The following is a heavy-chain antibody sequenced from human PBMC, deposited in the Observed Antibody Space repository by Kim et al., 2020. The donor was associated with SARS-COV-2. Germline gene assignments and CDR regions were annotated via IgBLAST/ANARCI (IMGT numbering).Heavy chain of an antibody. J-gene: IGHJ6*02. V-gene: IGHV1-46*01. CDR3: ARAQEVGGSYYYYAMDV. CDR2: INASGGST. CDR1: GYTFRNYY. D-gene: IGHD1-26*01. Sequence: ASVKVSCKASGYTFRNYYVHWVRQVPGQGLEWVGIINASGGSTKYGQNFKGRVTLTRDTSTTTIYMEINCLTLDDTAIYFCARAQEVGGSYYYYAMDVWGQGTAVSVSS.